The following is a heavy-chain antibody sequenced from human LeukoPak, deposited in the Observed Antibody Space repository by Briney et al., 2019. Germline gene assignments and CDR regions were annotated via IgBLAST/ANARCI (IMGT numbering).Heavy chain of an antibody. Sequence: ASVKVSCKASGGTFSSYAISWVRQAPGQGLEWMGRIIPIFGTANYAQKFQGRVTITTDESTSTAYMELSSLRSEDTAVYYCARERGTGYSSSWYPEECFQHWGQGTLVTVSS. V-gene: IGHV1-69*05. CDR1: GGTFSSYA. CDR2: IIPIFGTA. CDR3: ARERGTGYSSSWYPEECFQH. D-gene: IGHD6-13*01. J-gene: IGHJ1*01.